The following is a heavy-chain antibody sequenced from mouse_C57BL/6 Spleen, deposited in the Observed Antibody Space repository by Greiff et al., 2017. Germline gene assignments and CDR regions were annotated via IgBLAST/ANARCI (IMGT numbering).Heavy chain of an antibody. CDR1: GYSITSGYY. V-gene: IGHV3-6*01. CDR2: ISYDGSN. J-gene: IGHJ4*01. Sequence: DVKLQESGPGLVKPSQSLSLTCSVTGYSITSGYYWNWIRQFPGNKLEWMGYISYDGSNNYNPSLKNRISITRDTSKNQFFLKLNSVTTEDTATYYCARTITTVGYAMDYWGQGTSVTVSS. CDR3: ARTITTVGYAMDY. D-gene: IGHD1-1*01.